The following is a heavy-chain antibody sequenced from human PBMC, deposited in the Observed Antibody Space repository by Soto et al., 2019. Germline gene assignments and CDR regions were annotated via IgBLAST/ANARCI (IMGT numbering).Heavy chain of an antibody. V-gene: IGHV1-69*01. J-gene: IGHJ3*02. CDR3: ARVQYSGTYLQAFDI. CDR2: IIPLFGTA. CDR1: GGIFSTYA. Sequence: QVPLVQSGAEVKKPGSSVKVSCRASGGIFSTYAINWVRQAPGQGLEWMGGIIPLFGTANYAQKLQGRVTISADESAHIAYMELSSLRSEDTAVYYCARVQYSGTYLQAFDIWGQGTRVTVSS. D-gene: IGHD1-26*01.